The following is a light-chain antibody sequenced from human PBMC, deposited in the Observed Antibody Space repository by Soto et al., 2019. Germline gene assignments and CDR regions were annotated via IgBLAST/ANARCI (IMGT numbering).Light chain of an antibody. V-gene: IGKV3-20*01. Sequence: ETVLTQSPGTLSLSPGERTTLSCRTSKDSRSNYLAWYRQTPGQAPRLLIYGASKRASGIADRFSGSGSGTDFTLIISRLEPEDFALYYCQQYDSSPWTFGQGTKVEIK. CDR3: QQYDSSPWT. J-gene: IGKJ1*01. CDR2: GAS. CDR1: KDSRSNY.